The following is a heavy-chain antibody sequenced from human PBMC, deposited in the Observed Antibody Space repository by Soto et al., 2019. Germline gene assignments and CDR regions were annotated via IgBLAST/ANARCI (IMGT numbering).Heavy chain of an antibody. Sequence: SQTLSLTCAITGDSVSSNSAGWSWVRQSPSRGLEWLGRTYYRSKWYYEYAVSVRGRITINPDTSKKQYSLQLNSETPEDTAVYFCARGEQYSGRIFDYWGQGTLVTVSS. D-gene: IGHD1-26*01. CDR1: GDSVSSNSAG. CDR2: TYYRSKWYY. CDR3: ARGEQYSGRIFDY. V-gene: IGHV6-1*01. J-gene: IGHJ4*01.